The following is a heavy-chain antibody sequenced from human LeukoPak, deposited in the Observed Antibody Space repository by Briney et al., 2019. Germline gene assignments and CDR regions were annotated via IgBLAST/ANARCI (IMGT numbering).Heavy chain of an antibody. D-gene: IGHD3-10*01. CDR3: AKDYRMTRGVGPPLSGPFFVF. J-gene: IGHJ4*02. Sequence: PGGSLRLSCAASGFTSSNYAMTWVRQAPGKGLEWVSVSAGNGGSTYYADSVKGRFTISRDNSRNTLYLQMNSLRAEDTAVYYCAKDYRMTRGVGPPLSGPFFVFWSQGTLVTVSS. V-gene: IGHV3-23*01. CDR2: SAGNGGST. CDR1: GFTSSNYA.